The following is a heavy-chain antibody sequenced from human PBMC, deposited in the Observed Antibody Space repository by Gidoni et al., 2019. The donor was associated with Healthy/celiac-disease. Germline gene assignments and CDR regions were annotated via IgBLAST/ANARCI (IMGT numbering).Heavy chain of an antibody. D-gene: IGHD3-22*01. V-gene: IGHV3-23*01. Sequence: GGSLRLSCAASGFTFSSYAMSWVRQAPGKGLEWVSAISGRGGSTYYADSVKGRFTISRDNSKNTLYLQMNSLRAEDTAVYYCASGYYYDSSGYYLPFDYWGQGTLVTVSS. CDR3: ASGYYYDSSGYYLPFDY. CDR1: GFTFSSYA. CDR2: ISGRGGST. J-gene: IGHJ4*02.